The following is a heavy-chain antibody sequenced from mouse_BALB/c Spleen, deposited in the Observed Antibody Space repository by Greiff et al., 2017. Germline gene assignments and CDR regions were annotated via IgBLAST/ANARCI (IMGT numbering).Heavy chain of an antibody. D-gene: IGHD1-1*01. J-gene: IGHJ3*01. CDR2: INPSSGYT. CDR3: ARGGTTGRLAY. CDR1: GYTFTSYT. V-gene: IGHV1-4*01. Sequence: VKLVESGAELARPGASVKMSCKASGYTFTSYTMHWVKQRPGQGLEWIGYINPSSGYTNYNQKFKDKATLTADKSSSTAYMQLSSLTSEDSAVYYCARGGTTGRLAYWGQGTLVTVSA.